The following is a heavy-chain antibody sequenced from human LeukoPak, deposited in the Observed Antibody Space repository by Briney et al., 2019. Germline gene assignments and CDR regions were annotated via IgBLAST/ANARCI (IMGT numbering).Heavy chain of an antibody. CDR2: IIPNRGGT. CDR1: GGTLSSYA. V-gene: IGHV1-2*02. CDR3: ARDRGFDY. J-gene: IGHJ4*02. Sequence: ASVKVSCKASGGTLSSYAISWVRQAPGQGLEWMGGIIPNRGGTNYAQKFQGRVTMTRDTSISTAYMELSRLRSDDTAVYYCARDRGFDYWGQGTLVTVSS.